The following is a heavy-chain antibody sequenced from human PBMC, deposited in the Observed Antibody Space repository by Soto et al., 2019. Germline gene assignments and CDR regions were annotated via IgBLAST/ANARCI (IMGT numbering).Heavy chain of an antibody. Sequence: SVKVCCKASVGPFSGYAISLVRQAPGQGLEWMGGIIPIFGTANYAQKFQGRVTITSDESTSTAYMELSSLRSEDTAVYYCASPLTTVVTFVHYYYYGMEVWGQGTTVTVSS. D-gene: IGHD4-17*01. CDR3: ASPLTTVVTFVHYYYYGMEV. CDR1: VGPFSGYA. V-gene: IGHV1-69*13. J-gene: IGHJ6*02. CDR2: IIPIFGTA.